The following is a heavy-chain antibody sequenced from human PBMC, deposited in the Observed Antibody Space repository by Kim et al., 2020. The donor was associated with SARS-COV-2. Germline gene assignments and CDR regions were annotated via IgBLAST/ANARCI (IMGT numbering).Heavy chain of an antibody. CDR3: ARHRTRITMVRDRADHGMDV. CDR1: GYSFSNNW. J-gene: IGHJ6*02. CDR2: VDPSDSYT. V-gene: IGHV5-10-1*01. D-gene: IGHD3-10*01. Sequence: GESLKISCKASGYSFSNNWINWVRHMPGKGLEWMGKVDPSDSYTRYSPSFQGHVTFSVDKSSRTVYLQWSSLKASDTAIYYCARHRTRITMVRDRADHGMDVWGQGTTVTVSS.